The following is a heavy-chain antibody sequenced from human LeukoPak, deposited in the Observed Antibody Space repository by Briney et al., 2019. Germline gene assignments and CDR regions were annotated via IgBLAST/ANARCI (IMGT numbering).Heavy chain of an antibody. V-gene: IGHV3-7*03. CDR3: ARKAYGLDV. Sequence: PGGSLRLSCAPSGFTFSSYWMSWVRQAPGKGLEWVANIKQDGSEKYYVDSVKGRFTISRDNGKNSPYLQMNSLRAEDTAVYYCARKAYGLDVWGKGTTVTVSS. CDR1: GFTFSSYW. J-gene: IGHJ6*04. CDR2: IKQDGSEK.